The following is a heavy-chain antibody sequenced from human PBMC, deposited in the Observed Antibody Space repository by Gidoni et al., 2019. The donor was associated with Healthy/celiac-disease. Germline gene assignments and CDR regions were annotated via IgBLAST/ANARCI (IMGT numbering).Heavy chain of an antibody. CDR1: GYSFTSYW. J-gene: IGHJ3*02. V-gene: IGHV5-51*01. D-gene: IGHD5-18*01. Sequence: EVQLVQSGAEVKQPGESLKISWKGSGYSFTSYWIGWVRQLPGTGLEWMGIIYPGEADTRYSPSFQGQVTISADKSISTAYLQWSSLKASDTAMYYCARPDTAMVEDAFDIWGQGTMVTVSS. CDR3: ARPDTAMVEDAFDI. CDR2: IYPGEADT.